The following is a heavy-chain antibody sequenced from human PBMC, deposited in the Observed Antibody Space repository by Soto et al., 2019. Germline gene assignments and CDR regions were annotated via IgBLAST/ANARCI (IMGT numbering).Heavy chain of an antibody. CDR2: ISYDGSNK. Sequence: GGSLRLSCAASGFTFSSYGMHWVRQAPGKGLEWVAVISYDGSNKYYADSVKGRFTISRDNSKNTLYLQMNSLRAEDTAVYYCAKDSPRNCGGDFCGMDVWGQGTTVTVSS. CDR3: AKDSPRNCGGDFCGMDV. V-gene: IGHV3-30*18. D-gene: IGHD2-21*02. CDR1: GFTFSSYG. J-gene: IGHJ6*02.